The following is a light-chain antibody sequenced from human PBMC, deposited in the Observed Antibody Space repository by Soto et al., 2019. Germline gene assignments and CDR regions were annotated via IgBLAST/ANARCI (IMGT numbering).Light chain of an antibody. J-gene: IGKJ2*01. CDR2: GAS. Sequence: EIVLTQSPGTLSLSPGERATLSCRASQSVSSSYLAWYQQKPGQAPRLLIYGASTRATGIPDRFSGSGSGTDFTLTISRLEPEDFAVYYCQHYDSSVFYTFGQGTKVDIK. V-gene: IGKV3-20*01. CDR1: QSVSSSY. CDR3: QHYDSSVFYT.